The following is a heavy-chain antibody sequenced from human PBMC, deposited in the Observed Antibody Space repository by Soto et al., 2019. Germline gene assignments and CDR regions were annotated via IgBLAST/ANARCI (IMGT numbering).Heavy chain of an antibody. D-gene: IGHD2-21*02. V-gene: IGHV2-5*02. Sequence: QITLKESGPTLVKPTQTLTLTCTFSGFSLSTSGVGVGWIRQPPGKALEWLALIYWDDDKRYSPSLKSRLTITKDTSKNQLVLTMTNMDPVDTATYYCAHSPRLVVTAMLYFDYWGQGTLVTVSS. CDR3: AHSPRLVVTAMLYFDY. CDR2: IYWDDDK. CDR1: GFSLSTSGVG. J-gene: IGHJ4*02.